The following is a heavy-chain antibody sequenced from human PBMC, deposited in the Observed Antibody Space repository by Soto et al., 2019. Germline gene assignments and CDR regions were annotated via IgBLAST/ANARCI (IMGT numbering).Heavy chain of an antibody. Sequence: GESLKISCKGSGYIFTTYWIGWVRQMPGKGLEWMGIIYPGDSQTRYSPSFQGQVTISADKSISTAYLQWSSLKASDTAMYYCARQYCSGTTCYNGYFYYDMDVWGQGTTVTVSS. CDR3: ARQYCSGTTCYNGYFYYDMDV. V-gene: IGHV5-51*01. J-gene: IGHJ6*02. CDR1: GYIFTTYW. D-gene: IGHD2-2*02. CDR2: IYPGDSQT.